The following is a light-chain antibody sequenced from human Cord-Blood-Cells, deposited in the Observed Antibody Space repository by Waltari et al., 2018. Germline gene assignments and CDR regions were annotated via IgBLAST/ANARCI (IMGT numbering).Light chain of an antibody. V-gene: IGLV2-23*02. CDR2: EVS. CDR1: IRDVGSYNH. J-gene: IGLJ3*02. CDR3: CSYAGSSTWV. Sequence: QSALTQPASVSGSPGQSITISCTGTIRDVGSYNHVSWDQQQPGKAPKLMSYEVSKRPSGVSNRFSGSKSGNTASLTISGLQAEDEADYYCCSYAGSSTWVFGGGTKLTVL.